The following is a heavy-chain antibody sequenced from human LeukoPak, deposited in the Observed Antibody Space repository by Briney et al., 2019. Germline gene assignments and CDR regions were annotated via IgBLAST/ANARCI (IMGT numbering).Heavy chain of an antibody. CDR1: GFTFSDYY. J-gene: IGHJ4*02. V-gene: IGHV3-11*01. CDR2: ISSSGSTI. CDR3: ARAKGDSSGYDPYYFDY. Sequence: PGGSLRLSCVASGFTFSDYYMSWIRQAPGKGLEWVSYISSSGSTIYYADSVKGRFTISRDNAKNSLYLQMNSLRAEDTAAYYCARAKGDSSGYDPYYFDYWGQGTLVTVSS. D-gene: IGHD3-22*01.